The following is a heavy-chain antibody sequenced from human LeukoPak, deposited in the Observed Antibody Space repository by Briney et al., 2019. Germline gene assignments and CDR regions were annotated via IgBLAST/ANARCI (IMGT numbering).Heavy chain of an antibody. V-gene: IGHV1-8*01. CDR1: GYSFSNSH. J-gene: IGHJ5*02. CDR2: VGPKTGDR. D-gene: IGHD2-21*02. CDR3: ARTPPKGDIDT. Sequence: ASVKISCRASGYSFSNSHINWVRQASGQGLEWIGWVGPKTGDRGYALKFQGRVTMTSDTSETTVYMEVRSLTSEDTAVYYCARTPPKGDIDTWGQGTMVTVSS.